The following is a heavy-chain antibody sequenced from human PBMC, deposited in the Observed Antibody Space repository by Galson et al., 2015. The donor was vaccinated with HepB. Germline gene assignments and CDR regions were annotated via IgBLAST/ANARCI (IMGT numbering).Heavy chain of an antibody. CDR1: GFTFSGSA. D-gene: IGHD6-13*01. Sequence: SLRLSCAASGFTFSGSAIHWVRQTFGKGLEWVGHIKSKASNYATAYTMSLKGRFTISRGDSKNTAYLHVKRLKTEDTAVYYCTRLGDLSGYSSSWGQGTLVTVSS. CDR2: IKSKASNYAT. J-gene: IGHJ4*02. V-gene: IGHV3-73*01. CDR3: TRLGDLSGYSSS.